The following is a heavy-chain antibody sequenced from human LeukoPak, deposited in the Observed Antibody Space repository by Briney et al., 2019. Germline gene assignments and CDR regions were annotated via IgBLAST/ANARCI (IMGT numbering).Heavy chain of an antibody. D-gene: IGHD6-13*01. J-gene: IGHJ4*02. Sequence: QTGGSLRLSCAASGFTVRNNYMSWVRQAPGKGLEWVSTISGSGDNTFYADSVKGRFTISRDNSKNMLYLQMSSLRAEDTAVYYCAKSATPYSSSWRHYFDYWGQGTLVTVSS. V-gene: IGHV3-23*01. CDR3: AKSATPYSSSWRHYFDY. CDR1: GFTVRNNY. CDR2: ISGSGDNT.